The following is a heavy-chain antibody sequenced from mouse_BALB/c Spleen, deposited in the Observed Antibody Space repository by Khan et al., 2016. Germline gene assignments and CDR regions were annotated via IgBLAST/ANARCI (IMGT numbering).Heavy chain of an antibody. J-gene: IGHJ2*01. CDR1: GYTFTTYW. V-gene: IGHV1-87*01. Sequence: QVQLQQSGAELARPGASVKLSCKASGYTFTTYWMQWVKQRPGQGLEWIGAIYPGDGDTRYTQKFKGKATLTAVKSSSTAYMQLSSLASEDSAVYYCARGNSYYDYDYWGQGTTLTVSS. CDR2: IYPGDGDT. D-gene: IGHD2-4*01. CDR3: ARGNSYYDYDY.